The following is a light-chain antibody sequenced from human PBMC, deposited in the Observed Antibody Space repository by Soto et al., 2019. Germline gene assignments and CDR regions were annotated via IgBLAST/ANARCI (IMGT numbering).Light chain of an antibody. CDR2: DVS. J-gene: IGKJ5*01. CDR3: QQFNTYPLT. CDR1: QDIRGA. Sequence: AIQLTQSPSSLAPAVGDRVTITCRASQDIRGAVAWYQQKPGKPPKLLIFDVSSLQSGAPSRFSGSGSGTDFTLPISSLQPEDFATYYCQQFNTYPLTFGQGTRLEIK. V-gene: IGKV1-13*02.